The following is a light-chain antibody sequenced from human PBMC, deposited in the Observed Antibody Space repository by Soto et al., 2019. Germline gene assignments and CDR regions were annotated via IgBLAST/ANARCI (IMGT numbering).Light chain of an antibody. CDR2: TNT. CDR3: ASWDDSLNGPV. Sequence: QSALAQPPSASGTPGQRVTICCSGSSXNVGGNPVNWYQHVPTTAPKLLIYTNTQRPSGVPDRFSGSKSGTSASLAISGLQSEDEADYYCASWDDSLNGPVFGTGTKVTVL. CDR1: SXNVGGNP. V-gene: IGLV1-44*01. J-gene: IGLJ1*01.